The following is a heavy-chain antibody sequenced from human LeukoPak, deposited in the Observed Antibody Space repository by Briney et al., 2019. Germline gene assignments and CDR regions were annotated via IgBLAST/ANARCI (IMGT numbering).Heavy chain of an antibody. CDR2: LSGHSIAT. J-gene: IGHJ5*02. CDR1: GFTFSNYA. CDR3: ARTRSWCFDP. D-gene: IGHD4/OR15-4a*01. Sequence: GGSLRLSCAASGFTFSNYAMSWVRQAPGRGLEWVSSLSGHSIATHYADSVKGRFTISRDNSKNTLYLQLNSLRAEDTAVYYCARTRSWCFDPWGQGTLVTVSS. V-gene: IGHV3-23*01.